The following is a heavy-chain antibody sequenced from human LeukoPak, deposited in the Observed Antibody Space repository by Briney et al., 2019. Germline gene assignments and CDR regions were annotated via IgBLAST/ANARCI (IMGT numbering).Heavy chain of an antibody. Sequence: GGSLRLSCAASGYTFSDYWMSWVRQGPGKGLERVANIKPAGGDKYYVDSVKGRFTISRDNAKGSLYLPMNSRRAEDTAVYYCARGRFCDSGMCYLDYWGQGTLVTVSS. CDR3: ARGRFCDSGMCYLDY. J-gene: IGHJ4*02. CDR2: IKPAGGDK. CDR1: GYTFSDYW. D-gene: IGHD2/OR15-2a*01. V-gene: IGHV3-7*01.